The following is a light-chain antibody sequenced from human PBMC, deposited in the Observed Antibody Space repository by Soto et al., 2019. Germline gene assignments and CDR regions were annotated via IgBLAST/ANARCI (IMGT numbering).Light chain of an antibody. Sequence: QAVVTQEPSFSVSPGGTVTLTCGLSSGSVSTNYYPSWYQQTPGQAPRTLIYSTNTRSSGVPDRFSGSILGNKAALTITGAQADDESDYYCVLYMGGGTDVVFGGGTKVTVL. V-gene: IGLV8-61*01. J-gene: IGLJ2*01. CDR2: STN. CDR3: VLYMGGGTDVV. CDR1: SGSVSTNYY.